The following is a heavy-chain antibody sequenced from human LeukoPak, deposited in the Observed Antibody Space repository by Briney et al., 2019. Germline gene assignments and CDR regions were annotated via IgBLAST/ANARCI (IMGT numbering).Heavy chain of an antibody. CDR1: GFTLSIYA. CDR3: AKNNDFDY. CDR2: ISGSGVTT. D-gene: IGHD1-1*01. Sequence: GGSLRLXCAAYGFTLSIYAMSWGREAPGKGVEWVSYISGSGVTTYYPDSVKGHFTISRDNSKNTLYLQMNTLRAGDTAVYYCAKNNDFDYWGQGTLVTVSS. J-gene: IGHJ4*02. V-gene: IGHV3-23*01.